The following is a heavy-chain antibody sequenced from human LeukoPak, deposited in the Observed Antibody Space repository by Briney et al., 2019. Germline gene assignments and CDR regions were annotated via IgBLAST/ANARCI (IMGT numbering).Heavy chain of an antibody. CDR3: AKDCCDYSPLDH. Sequence: PGGSLRLSCAASGFTFSSYAMSWVRQAPGKGLEWVSAISGSGGSTYYADSVKGRFTISRDNSKNTLYLQMSSLRADDTAIYYCAKDCCDYSPLDHWGQGTQVTVSS. J-gene: IGHJ4*02. V-gene: IGHV3-23*01. D-gene: IGHD2-15*01. CDR2: ISGSGGST. CDR1: GFTFSSYA.